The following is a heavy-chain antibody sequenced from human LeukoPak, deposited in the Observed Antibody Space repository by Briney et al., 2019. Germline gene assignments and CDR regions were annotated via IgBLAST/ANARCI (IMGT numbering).Heavy chain of an antibody. Sequence: GGSLRLSCAASGFTLSNYSMNWVRQAPGKGLEWVSYISSSGSTIYYADSVKGRFTISRDNAKNSLYLQMNSLRAEDTAVYYCVTLSSGLIYYYYMDVWGKGTTVTISS. CDR2: ISSSGSTI. CDR1: GFTLSNYS. J-gene: IGHJ6*03. D-gene: IGHD6-19*01. V-gene: IGHV3-48*04. CDR3: VTLSSGLIYYYYMDV.